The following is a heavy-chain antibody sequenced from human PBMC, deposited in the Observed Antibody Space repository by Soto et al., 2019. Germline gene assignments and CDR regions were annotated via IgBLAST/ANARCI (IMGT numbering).Heavy chain of an antibody. CDR3: SREASGSGWWSQGTFES. CDR1: GFTVSSSY. Sequence: EVQLVESGGGLVQPGGSLRLSCAASGFTVSSSYISWVRQAPGKRLEWVSTIYSSGSTYYADSVRGRFTISRDDSKNALYLQMNGLRVDAPAVYSCSREASGSGWWSQGTFESWGQGTLVTVSS. CDR2: IYSSGST. J-gene: IGHJ5*01. D-gene: IGHD6-19*01. V-gene: IGHV3-66*01.